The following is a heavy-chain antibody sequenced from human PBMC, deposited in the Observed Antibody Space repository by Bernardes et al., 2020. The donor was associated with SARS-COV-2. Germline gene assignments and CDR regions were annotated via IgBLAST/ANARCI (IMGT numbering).Heavy chain of an antibody. J-gene: IGHJ4*02. CDR2: IYYSGST. CDR1: GVSISSYY. D-gene: IGHD3-22*01. V-gene: IGHV4-59*01. CDR3: ARGRRYYDSSGYYFDY. Sequence: TLSLTGTVSGVSISSYYWSWIRHPPVKGLEWIGYIYYSGSTNYNPSLKSRVTISVDTSKNQFSLKLSSVTAADTAVYYCARGRRYYDSSGYYFDYWGQGTLVTVSS.